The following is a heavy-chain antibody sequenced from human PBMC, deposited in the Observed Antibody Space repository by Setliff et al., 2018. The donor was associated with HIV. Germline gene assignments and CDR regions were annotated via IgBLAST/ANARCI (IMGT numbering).Heavy chain of an antibody. D-gene: IGHD5-12*01. CDR1: GGTLSTYG. CDR2: IIPIFGTA. J-gene: IGHJ3*02. CDR3: ARDRGYSGHDYRNAFDI. Sequence: SVKVSCKASGGTLSTYGISWVRQAPGQGLEWMGGIIPIFGTANYAQKFQARVTITADESTSTAYMELSSLRSEDTAMYYCARDRGYSGHDYRNAFDIWGQGTMVTVSS. V-gene: IGHV1-69*13.